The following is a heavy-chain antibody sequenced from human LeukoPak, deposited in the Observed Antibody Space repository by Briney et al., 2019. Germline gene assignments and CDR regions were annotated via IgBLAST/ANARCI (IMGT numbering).Heavy chain of an antibody. CDR3: ARIRGITIYDAFDI. D-gene: IGHD3-3*01. J-gene: IGHJ3*02. Sequence: ASVKVSCKASGYTFTSYGINWVRQAPGQGLEWMGWINPNSGGTNYAQKFQGRVTMTRDTSISTAYMELSRLRSDDTAVYYCARIRGITIYDAFDIWGQGTMVTVSS. V-gene: IGHV1-2*02. CDR2: INPNSGGT. CDR1: GYTFTSYG.